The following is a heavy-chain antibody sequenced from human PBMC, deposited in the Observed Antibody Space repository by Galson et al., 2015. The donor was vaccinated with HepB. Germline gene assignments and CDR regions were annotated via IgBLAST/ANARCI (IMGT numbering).Heavy chain of an antibody. Sequence: SLRLSCAASGFTFRSYAMHWVRQAPGKGLEWVAVISYDANNKYHADSVKGRFTISRDNSKNTLYLQMNSLRAEDTAVYYCAKGFGSGSYWYFDLWGRGTLVTVSS. V-gene: IGHV3-30*04. CDR2: ISYDANNK. D-gene: IGHD3-10*01. J-gene: IGHJ2*01. CDR3: AKGFGSGSYWYFDL. CDR1: GFTFRSYA.